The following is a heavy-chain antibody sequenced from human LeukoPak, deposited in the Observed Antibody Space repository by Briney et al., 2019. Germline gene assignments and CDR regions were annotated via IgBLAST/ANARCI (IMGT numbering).Heavy chain of an antibody. Sequence: SETLSLTCTVSGGSISSYYWSWIRQPAGKGLEWIGRIYTSGSTNYNPSLKSRVTMSVDTSKNQFSLKLSSVTAADTAVYYCARDNYYDSSGYRYYFDYWGQGTLVTVSS. D-gene: IGHD3-22*01. CDR2: IYTSGST. J-gene: IGHJ4*02. V-gene: IGHV4-4*07. CDR1: GGSISSYY. CDR3: ARDNYYDSSGYRYYFDY.